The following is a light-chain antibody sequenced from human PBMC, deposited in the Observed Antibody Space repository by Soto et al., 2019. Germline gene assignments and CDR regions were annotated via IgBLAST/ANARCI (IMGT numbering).Light chain of an antibody. CDR1: QSLSSSY. CDR3: QRYGSSPLT. J-gene: IGKJ4*01. Sequence: EIVLTQSPATLSLSPGERATLSCGASQSLSSSYLAWYQQKPGLAPRLLIYDASSRATGIPDRFSGSGSGTDFTLTISRLEPEDFAVYYCQRYGSSPLTFGGGTKVDIK. V-gene: IGKV3D-20*01. CDR2: DAS.